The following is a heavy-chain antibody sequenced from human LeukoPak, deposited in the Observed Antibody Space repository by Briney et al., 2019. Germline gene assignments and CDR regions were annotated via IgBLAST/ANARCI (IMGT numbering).Heavy chain of an antibody. CDR1: GYTFNAYY. J-gene: IGHJ4*02. CDR2: INPNSGGS. CDR3: AGDGYNSRRFFDY. D-gene: IGHD5-24*01. Sequence: ASVKVSCKASGYTFNAYYMHWVRQAPGQGLEWMGWINPNSGGSNYAQKFQGRVTMTSDTSINTAYMGLSRLISDDTAVYYCAGDGYNSRRFFDYWGQGTLVTVSS. V-gene: IGHV1-2*02.